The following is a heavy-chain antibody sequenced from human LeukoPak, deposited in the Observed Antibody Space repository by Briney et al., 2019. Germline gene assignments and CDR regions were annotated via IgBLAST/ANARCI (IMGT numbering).Heavy chain of an antibody. CDR3: ANGTVGNY. CDR2: ISYDGSNK. V-gene: IGHV3-30-3*01. D-gene: IGHD1-1*01. CDR1: GFTFSSYA. J-gene: IGHJ4*02. Sequence: QPGGSLRLSCAASGFTFSSYAMHWVRQAPGKGLEWVAVISYDGSNKYYADSVKGRFTISRDNSKNTLYLQMNSLRAEDTAVYYCANGTVGNYWGQGTLVTVSS.